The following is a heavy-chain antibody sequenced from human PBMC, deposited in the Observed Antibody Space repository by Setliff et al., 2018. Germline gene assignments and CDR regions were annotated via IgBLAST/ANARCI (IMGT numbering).Heavy chain of an antibody. J-gene: IGHJ4*02. V-gene: IGHV1-18*01. D-gene: IGHD2-2*01. CDR3: ARGPPDFVVVPAAAKFDY. CDR2: ISA. Sequence: ASVKVSCKASGYTFTSYGISWVRQAPGQGLEWMGWISAYAQKFQGRVTMTIDTPTSTAYMELRSLRSDDTAVYYCARGPPDFVVVPAAAKFDYWGQGTLVTVS. CDR1: GYTFTSYG.